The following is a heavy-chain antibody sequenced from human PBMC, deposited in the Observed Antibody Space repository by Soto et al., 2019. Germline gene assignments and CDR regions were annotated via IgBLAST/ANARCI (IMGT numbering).Heavy chain of an antibody. D-gene: IGHD2-21*02. V-gene: IGHV3-23*01. J-gene: IGHJ4*02. Sequence: RGSLRLSCAASGFTFISYAIILCGHSPCKWLEWVSAISGSGGSTYYADSVKGRFTISRDNSKNTLYLQMNSLRAEDTAVYYCAKGIAYCGGDCYSHYFDYWGQGTLVTVSS. CDR1: GFTFISYA. CDR2: ISGSGGST. CDR3: AKGIAYCGGDCYSHYFDY.